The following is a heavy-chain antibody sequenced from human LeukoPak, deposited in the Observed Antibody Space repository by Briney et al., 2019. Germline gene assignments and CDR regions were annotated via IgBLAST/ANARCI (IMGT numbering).Heavy chain of an antibody. CDR1: GFTFSNYG. J-gene: IGHJ4*02. CDR2: ISHEGSFQ. D-gene: IGHD6-19*01. CDR3: ARTRQQWQVLDY. Sequence: PGGSLRLSCAASGFTFSNYGMHWVRQAPGKGLEWVAVISHEGSFQSYAESVKGRFTISRDNSKNMVFLQMNSLTSEDTAVYYCARTRQQWQVLDYWGQGTLVTVSS. V-gene: IGHV3-30*03.